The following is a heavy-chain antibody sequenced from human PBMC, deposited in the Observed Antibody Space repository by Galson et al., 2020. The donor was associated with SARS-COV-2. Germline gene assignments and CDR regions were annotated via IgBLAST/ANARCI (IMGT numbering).Heavy chain of an antibody. Sequence: SESLSLTCAVSGGSVSSSTYYWGWIRQPPGKGLEWIGSIDYSGKTYNNPSLKSRVTISVDTSKNHFSVKMKFVTAADTAVYYCARHRTQVVVAFDFWGQGSMVAGSS. D-gene: IGHD2-15*01. J-gene: IGHJ3*01. CDR3: ARHRTQVVVAFDF. V-gene: IGHV4-39*01. CDR2: IDYSGKT. CDR1: GGSVSSSTYY.